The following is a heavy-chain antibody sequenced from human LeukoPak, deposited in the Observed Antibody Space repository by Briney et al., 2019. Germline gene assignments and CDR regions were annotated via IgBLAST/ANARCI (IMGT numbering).Heavy chain of an antibody. CDR1: GGSISSYY. CDR3: ASTCGYYYGSGSYNCYYGMDV. D-gene: IGHD3-10*01. V-gene: IGHV4-59*12. J-gene: IGHJ6*02. CDR2: IYHSGST. Sequence: SETLSLTCTVSGGSISSYYWSWIRQPPGKGLEWIGYIYHSGSTYYNPSLKSRVTISVDRSKNQFSLKLSSVTAADTAVYYCASTCGYYYGSGSYNCYYGMDVWGQGTTVTVSS.